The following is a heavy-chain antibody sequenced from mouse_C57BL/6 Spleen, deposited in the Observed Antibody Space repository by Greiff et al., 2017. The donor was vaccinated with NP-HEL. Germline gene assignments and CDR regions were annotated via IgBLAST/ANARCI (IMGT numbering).Heavy chain of an antibody. D-gene: IGHD1-1*01. CDR1: GYTFTDYE. J-gene: IGHJ2*01. V-gene: IGHV1-15*01. Sequence: QVQLQQSGAELVRPGASVTLSCKASGYTFTDYEMHWVKQTPVHGLEWIGAIDPETGGTAYNQKFKGKAILTADKSSSTAYMELRSLTSEDSAIYYCTRSDYYGSSSYYFDYWGQGTTLTVSS. CDR3: TRSDYYGSSSYYFDY. CDR2: IDPETGGT.